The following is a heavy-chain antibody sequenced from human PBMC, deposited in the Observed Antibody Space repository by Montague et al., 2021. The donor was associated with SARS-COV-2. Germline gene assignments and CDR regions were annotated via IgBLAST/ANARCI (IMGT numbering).Heavy chain of an antibody. Sequence: SLRLSCAASGFTFSNYEMNWVRQAPGKGLEWVLYISSSGSTIYYADSVKGRFTIARDNAQNSLYLQMDSLRAEDTGVYYCAGDRGYGGFYYYGMDVWGQGTTVTVSS. CDR3: AGDRGYGGFYYYGMDV. V-gene: IGHV3-48*03. CDR1: GFTFSNYE. J-gene: IGHJ6*02. D-gene: IGHD4-23*01. CDR2: ISSSGSTI.